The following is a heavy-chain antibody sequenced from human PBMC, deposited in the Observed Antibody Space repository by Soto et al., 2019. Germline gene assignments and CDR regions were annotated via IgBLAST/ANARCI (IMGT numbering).Heavy chain of an antibody. CDR3: ARDYYGMDV. CDR1: GVSIVSGGYS. J-gene: IGHJ6*02. Sequence: SKTLSLTFTVSGVSIVSGGYSWTWIRQSPGKGLEWIGYTYQSGSAYYNPSLKSRVTISVDRSKNQFSLNLTSVTAADTAVYYCARDYYGMDVWGQGTTVTVSS. CDR2: TYQSGSA. V-gene: IGHV4-30-2*06.